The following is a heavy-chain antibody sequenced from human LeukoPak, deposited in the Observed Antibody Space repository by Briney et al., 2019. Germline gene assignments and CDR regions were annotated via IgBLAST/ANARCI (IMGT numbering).Heavy chain of an antibody. J-gene: IGHJ6*02. CDR2: IRSKANSYAT. V-gene: IGHV3-73*01. CDR1: GFTFSGSA. Sequence: PGGSLKLSCAASGFTFSGSAMHWVRQASGKGLEWVGRIRSKANSYATAYAASVKGRFTISRDDSKNTAYLQMNSLKTEDTAVYYCTSDITMVRGANSGPSYYYGMDVWGQGTTVTVSS. D-gene: IGHD3-10*01. CDR3: TSDITMVRGANSGPSYYYGMDV.